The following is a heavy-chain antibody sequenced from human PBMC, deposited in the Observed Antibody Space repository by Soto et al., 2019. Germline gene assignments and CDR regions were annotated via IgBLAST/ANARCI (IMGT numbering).Heavy chain of an antibody. Sequence: SVKVSCKASGGTFSSYAISWVRQAPGQGLEWMGGIIPIFGTANYAQKFQGRVTITADESTSTAYMELSSLRSEDTAVYYCAITMVRGVIITLAYWGQGTKVTVYS. D-gene: IGHD3-10*01. J-gene: IGHJ4*02. V-gene: IGHV1-69*13. CDR3: AITMVRGVIITLAY. CDR2: IIPIFGTA. CDR1: GGTFSSYA.